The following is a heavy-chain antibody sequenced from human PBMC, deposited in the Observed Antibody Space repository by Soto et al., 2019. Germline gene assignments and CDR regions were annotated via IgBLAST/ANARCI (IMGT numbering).Heavy chain of an antibody. J-gene: IGHJ3*02. CDR3: ATNDYYDSSWGAFDI. CDR2: IYYSGST. Sequence: PSETLSLTCTVSGGSISSGDYYWSWIRQPPGKGLEWIGYIYYSGSTYYNPSLKSRVTISVDTSKNQFSLKLSSVTAADTAVYYCATNDYYDSSWGAFDIWGQGTMVTVSS. V-gene: IGHV4-31*03. CDR1: GGSISSGDYY. D-gene: IGHD3-22*01.